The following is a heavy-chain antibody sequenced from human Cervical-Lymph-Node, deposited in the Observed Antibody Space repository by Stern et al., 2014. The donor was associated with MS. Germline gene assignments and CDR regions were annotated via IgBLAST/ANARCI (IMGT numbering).Heavy chain of an antibody. CDR3: ASDLPTGYGSSDY. CDR1: GNTFTNNY. D-gene: IGHD5-12*01. Sequence: QVQLVQSGAEVKKPGASVMLSCKTSGNTFTNNYIHWVRQAPGQGLEWMGLINPTGDGTVYAQNLRGRVTLTRDTSTSTVYMDLRSLKSEDTAVYYCASDLPTGYGSSDYWGQGTLVTVSS. V-gene: IGHV1-46*03. CDR2: INPTGDGT. J-gene: IGHJ4*02.